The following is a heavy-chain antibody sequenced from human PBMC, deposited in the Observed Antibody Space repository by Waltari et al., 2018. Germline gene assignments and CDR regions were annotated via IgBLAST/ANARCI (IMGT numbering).Heavy chain of an antibody. Sequence: QVQLVQSETEVKKPGASVTVSCKTSGYVFTNYGITWVRQAPGQGLEWVGWISAYNGNTKYAQQFQGRVTLTTEASTGTAYMDLRNLRSDDSAVYYCARLSVTLSGVVVGSMDVWGQGTTVTVSS. CDR3: ARLSVTLSGVVVGSMDV. J-gene: IGHJ6*02. CDR2: ISAYNGNT. D-gene: IGHD3-3*01. CDR1: GYVFTNYG. V-gene: IGHV1-18*01.